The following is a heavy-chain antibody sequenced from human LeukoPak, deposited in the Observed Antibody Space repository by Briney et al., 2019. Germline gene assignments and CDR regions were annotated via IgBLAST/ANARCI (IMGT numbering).Heavy chain of an antibody. V-gene: IGHV3-7*01. CDR2: IKQDGSEK. Sequence: PGGSLRLSCAASGFTFSRYWVSWVRQAPGKGLEWVANIKQDGSEKDYVDSVKGRFTISRDNSKNTLYLQMNSLRAEDTAVYYCARGLTGGDPVWGQGTLVTVSS. J-gene: IGHJ4*02. CDR3: ARGLTGGDPV. CDR1: GFTFSRYW. D-gene: IGHD7-27*01.